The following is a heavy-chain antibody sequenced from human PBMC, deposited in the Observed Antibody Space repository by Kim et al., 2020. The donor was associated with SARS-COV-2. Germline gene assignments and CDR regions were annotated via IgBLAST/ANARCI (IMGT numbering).Heavy chain of an antibody. Sequence: SVKVSCKASGGTFSSYAISWVRQAPGQGLEWMGGIIPIFGTANYAQKFQGRVTIIADESTSTAYMELSSLRSEDTAVYYCARNIVRVAAAGPDAFDIWGQGTMVTVSS. V-gene: IGHV1-69*13. CDR1: GGTFSSYA. CDR2: IIPIFGTA. D-gene: IGHD6-13*01. J-gene: IGHJ3*02. CDR3: ARNIVRVAAAGPDAFDI.